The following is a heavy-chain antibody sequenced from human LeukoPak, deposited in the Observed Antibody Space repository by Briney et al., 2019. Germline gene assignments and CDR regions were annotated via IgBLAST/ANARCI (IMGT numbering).Heavy chain of an antibody. CDR1: GGSIGSSSYY. D-gene: IGHD6-13*01. CDR3: ATIQIAAAGTRGGAFDI. J-gene: IGHJ3*02. Sequence: PSETLSLTCTVSGGSIGSSSYYWGWIRQPPGKGLEWIGSIYYSGSTYYNPSLKSRVTISVDTSKNQFSLKLSSVTASDTAVYYCATIQIAAAGTRGGAFDIWGQGTMVTVSS. V-gene: IGHV4-39*01. CDR2: IYYSGST.